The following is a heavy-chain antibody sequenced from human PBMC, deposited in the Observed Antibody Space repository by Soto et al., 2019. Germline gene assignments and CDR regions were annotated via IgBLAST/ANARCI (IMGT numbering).Heavy chain of an antibody. V-gene: IGHV4-30-4*01. CDR3: GTMPIVVEPAPMDV. J-gene: IGHJ6*02. D-gene: IGHD2-2*01. Sequence: TLSLTCTVSGGSISSGDYYWSWIRQPPGKGLEWIGYIYYSGSTSYNASLKSRTSISADPSNNQFSLKLHPLTAADTAVYFCGTMPIVVEPAPMDVWGPGTSVTVSS. CDR2: IYYSGST. CDR1: GGSISSGDYY.